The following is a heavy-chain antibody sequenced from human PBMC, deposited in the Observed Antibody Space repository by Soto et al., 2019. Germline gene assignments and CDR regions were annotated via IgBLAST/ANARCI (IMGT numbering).Heavy chain of an antibody. D-gene: IGHD2-2*01. CDR2: IGTDGNT. Sequence: GGSLRLSCAASGFTFNSYAMNWVRQAPGKGLAWVSAIGTDGNTYYANSVKGRFTISRDNSRTNLYLQMNSLRVEDTALYYCVRKYPGTRTFDYWGQGNLVTVSA. V-gene: IGHV3-23*01. J-gene: IGHJ4*01. CDR1: GFTFNSYA. CDR3: VRKYPGTRTFDY.